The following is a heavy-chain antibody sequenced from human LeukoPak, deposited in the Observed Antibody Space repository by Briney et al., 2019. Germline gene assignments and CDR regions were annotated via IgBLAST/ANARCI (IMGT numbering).Heavy chain of an antibody. Sequence: GSLRLSCAASGFTVSRNYMSWVRQAPGKGLEWVSILYSGGNTYYADSVKGRFTISRDNSKNTLYLQMNSLRAEDTAVYFCARVGHLYYYDSSDYYDFDAFDISGQGTMVTVSS. CDR1: GFTVSRNY. D-gene: IGHD3-22*01. CDR2: LYSGGNT. J-gene: IGHJ3*02. V-gene: IGHV3-66*01. CDR3: ARVGHLYYYDSSDYYDFDAFDI.